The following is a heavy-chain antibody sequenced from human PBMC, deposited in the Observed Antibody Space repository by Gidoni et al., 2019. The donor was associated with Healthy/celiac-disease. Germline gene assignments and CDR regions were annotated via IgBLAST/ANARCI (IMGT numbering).Heavy chain of an antibody. CDR2: ISYDGSNK. Sequence: QVQLVESGGGVVQPGRSLRLSCAAAGFTFSSYAMHWVRQAPGKGLEWVAVISYDGSNKYYADSVKGRFTISRDNSKNTLYLQMNSLRAEDTAVYYCARGPALRFLEWLPFDYWGQGTLVTVSS. CDR3: ARGPALRFLEWLPFDY. D-gene: IGHD3-3*01. V-gene: IGHV3-30-3*01. J-gene: IGHJ4*02. CDR1: GFTFSSYA.